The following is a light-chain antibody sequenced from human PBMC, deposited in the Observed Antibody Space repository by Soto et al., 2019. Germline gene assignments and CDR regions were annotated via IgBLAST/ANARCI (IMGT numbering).Light chain of an antibody. CDR1: QSISSY. V-gene: IGKV1-39*01. Sequence: DIQMTQSPSSLSASVGDRVTITCRASQSISSYLNWYQQKPGKAPKLLIYAASSLQSGVPSRFSGSGSGTDFTITISSLQRDDLASYYCQDSYSIPPTCGQGT. CDR2: AAS. J-gene: IGKJ1*01. CDR3: QDSYSIPPT.